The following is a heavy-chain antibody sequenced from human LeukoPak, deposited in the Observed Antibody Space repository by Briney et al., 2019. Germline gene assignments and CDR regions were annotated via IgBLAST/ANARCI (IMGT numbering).Heavy chain of an antibody. CDR3: AREGYSYGPTVDY. Sequence: SVKVSCKASGGTFSSYAISWVRQAPGQGLEWMGGIIPIFGTANYAQKFQGRVTITADESTSTAYMELSSLRSEDTAVYYCAREGYSYGPTVDYWGQGTLVTVSS. J-gene: IGHJ4*02. D-gene: IGHD5-18*01. CDR2: IIPIFGTA. CDR1: GGTFSSYA. V-gene: IGHV1-69*13.